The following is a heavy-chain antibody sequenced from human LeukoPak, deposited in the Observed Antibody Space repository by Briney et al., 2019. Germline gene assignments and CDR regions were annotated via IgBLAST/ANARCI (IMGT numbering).Heavy chain of an antibody. CDR2: ISTHGNYI. V-gene: IGHV3-21*01. CDR3: ARGSYDSSGQFDY. CDR1: GFTFSDYV. J-gene: IGHJ4*02. D-gene: IGHD3-22*01. Sequence: GGSLRLSCKASGFTFSDYVMNWVRQAPGKGLEWVSYISTHGNYIYYADSLKGRFTISRDNAENSLFLQMNSLRAEDTAVYYCARGSYDSSGQFDYWGQGTLVTVSS.